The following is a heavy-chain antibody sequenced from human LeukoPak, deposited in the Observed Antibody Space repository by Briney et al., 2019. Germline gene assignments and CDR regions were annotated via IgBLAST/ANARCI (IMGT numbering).Heavy chain of an antibody. CDR3: ARGTGATAYFDY. CDR1: GFTFSSYE. D-gene: IGHD1-1*01. CDR2: ISSSGRTI. Sequence: GGSLRLSCAASGFTFSSYEMNWVRQAPGKGLEWVSYISSSGRTIYYADSVKGRFTISRDNAKNSLYLQVNSLRAEDTAVYYCARGTGATAYFDYWGQGTLVTVSS. V-gene: IGHV3-48*03. J-gene: IGHJ4*02.